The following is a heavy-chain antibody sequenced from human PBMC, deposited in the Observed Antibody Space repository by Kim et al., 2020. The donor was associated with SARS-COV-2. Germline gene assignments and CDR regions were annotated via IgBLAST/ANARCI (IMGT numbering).Heavy chain of an antibody. CDR3: ARDLGNEQYYYGSGGYWYFDL. D-gene: IGHD3-10*01. Sequence: ASVKVSCKASGYTFTSYAMHWVRQAPGQRLEWMGWINAGNGNTKYSQKFQGRVTITRDTSASTAYMELSSLRSEDTAVYYCARDLGNEQYYYGSGGYWYFDLWGRGTLVTVSS. CDR1: GYTFTSYA. V-gene: IGHV1-3*01. J-gene: IGHJ2*01. CDR2: INAGNGNT.